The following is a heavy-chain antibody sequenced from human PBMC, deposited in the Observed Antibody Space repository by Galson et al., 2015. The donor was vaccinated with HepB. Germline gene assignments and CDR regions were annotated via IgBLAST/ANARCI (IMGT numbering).Heavy chain of an antibody. CDR3: ARRYGSGSYQDWYFDL. CDR2: IYPGDSDT. Sequence: QSGAEVKKPGESLKISCKGSGYSFTSYWIGWVRQMPGKGLEWMGIIYPGDSDTRYSPSFQGQATISADKSISTAYLQWSSLKASDTAMYYCARRYGSGSYQDWYFDLWGRGTLVTVSS. J-gene: IGHJ2*01. V-gene: IGHV5-51*01. D-gene: IGHD3-10*01. CDR1: GYSFTSYW.